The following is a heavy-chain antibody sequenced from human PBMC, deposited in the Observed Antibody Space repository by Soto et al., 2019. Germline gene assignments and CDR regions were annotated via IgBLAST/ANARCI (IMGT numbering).Heavy chain of an antibody. J-gene: IGHJ5*02. CDR1: GGPISSGGYS. V-gene: IGHV4-30-2*01. CDR2: IYHPGST. CDR3: ARVPRP. Sequence: QLQLQESGSGLVKPSQTLSLTCAVSGGPISSGGYSWSWIRQPPGKGLERIGYIYHPGSTYYKPSLTRRVTISVDRSKNVFSRKLSAVNAADTAVYYCARVPRPWSQGTLVTVSS.